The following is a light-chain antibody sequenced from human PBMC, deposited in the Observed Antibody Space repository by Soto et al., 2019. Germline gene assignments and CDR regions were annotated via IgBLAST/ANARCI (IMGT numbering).Light chain of an antibody. Sequence: EVVMTQSPVTLSVSPGEIATLFCRSSQSVRSHLAWFQQKPGQAPNLLIFGASTRATGVPARFSGSESGTELTLTISSLQSEDVGLYFCQPYNDWPSNFGGGTRWIS. CDR3: QPYNDWPSN. J-gene: IGKJ4*01. CDR2: GAS. V-gene: IGKV3-15*01. CDR1: QSVRSH.